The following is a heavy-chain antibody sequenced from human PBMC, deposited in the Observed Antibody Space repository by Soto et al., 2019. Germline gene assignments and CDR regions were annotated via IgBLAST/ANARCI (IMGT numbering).Heavy chain of an antibody. J-gene: IGHJ4*02. V-gene: IGHV3-72*01. CDR2: SREKAQGYST. Sequence: GGSLSLSCAGSGFTLSCHYIDWVRLAPGKGLGWVGRSREKAQGYSTAYAASVKGRFTTSRDESKNSACLQMNILTTEDTAVYYSVRATYFSDSRGYPRCVDYWGQGTLVTVSS. CDR3: VRATYFSDSRGYPRCVDY. D-gene: IGHD3-22*01. CDR1: GFTLSCHY.